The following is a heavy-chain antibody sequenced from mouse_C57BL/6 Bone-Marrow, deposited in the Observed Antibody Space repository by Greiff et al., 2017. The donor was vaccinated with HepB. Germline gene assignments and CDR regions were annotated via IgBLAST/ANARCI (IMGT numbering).Heavy chain of an antibody. CDR1: GFTFSDYY. Sequence: EVQRVESEGGLVQPGRSMKLSCTASGFTFSDYYMAWVRQVPEKGLEWVANSNYDGSSTYYLDSLKSRFIISRDNAKNILYLQMSSLKSEDTATYYCARGYYGNCFDYWGQGTTLTVSS. CDR3: ARGYYGNCFDY. CDR2: SNYDGSST. J-gene: IGHJ2*01. D-gene: IGHD2-1*01. V-gene: IGHV5-16*01.